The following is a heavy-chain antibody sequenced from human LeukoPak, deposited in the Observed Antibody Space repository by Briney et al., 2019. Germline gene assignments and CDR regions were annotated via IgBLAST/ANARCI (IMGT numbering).Heavy chain of an antibody. D-gene: IGHD5-18*01. CDR3: ARGYQIHLLIYFYYYMDV. CDR1: GYTFTSYD. Sequence: ASVKVSCKASGYTFTSYDINWVRQATGQGLEWMGWINPNSGGTNYAQKFQGRVTMTRDTSINTAYMELSRLKSDETAVYYCARGYQIHLLIYFYYYMDVWGKGTTVTISS. J-gene: IGHJ6*03. CDR2: INPNSGGT. V-gene: IGHV1-2*02.